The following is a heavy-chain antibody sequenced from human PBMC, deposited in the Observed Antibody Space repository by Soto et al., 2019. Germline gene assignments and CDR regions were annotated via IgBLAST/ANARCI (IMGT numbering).Heavy chain of an antibody. CDR2: IYYSGST. D-gene: IGHD3-22*01. V-gene: IGHV4-59*11. J-gene: IGHJ6*02. CDR3: ARLRDRSGTVSIYNGMDV. Sequence: QVHLQESGPELVKPSETLSLTCRVSGVSLTSHYWTWIRQSPGKGLEWIGYIYYSGSTNYSPSLKSRLTMSIDTPSNQFSLNLSSVTAADTAIYYCARLRDRSGTVSIYNGMDVWGPGTMVTVSS. CDR1: GVSLTSHY.